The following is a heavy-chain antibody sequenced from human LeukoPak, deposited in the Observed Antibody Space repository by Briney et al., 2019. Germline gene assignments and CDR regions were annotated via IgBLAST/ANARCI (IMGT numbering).Heavy chain of an antibody. Sequence: SETLSLTCTVSGESISGFYWTWIRQPPGKGLEWIGYIYYSGSTNYNPSLKSRVTIPVDTSKNQFSLKLSSVTAADTAVYYCARDEPDTFDYWGQGTLVTVSS. V-gene: IGHV4-59*01. CDR2: IYYSGST. D-gene: IGHD1-14*01. CDR3: ARDEPDTFDY. J-gene: IGHJ4*02. CDR1: GESISGFY.